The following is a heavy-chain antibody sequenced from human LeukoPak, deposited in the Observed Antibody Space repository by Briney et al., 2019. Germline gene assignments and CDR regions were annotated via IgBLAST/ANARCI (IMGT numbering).Heavy chain of an antibody. J-gene: IGHJ5*02. Sequence: PSETLSLTCTVSGGSISSYYWSWIRQPPGKGLEWIGYIYYSGSTYYNPSLKSRVTISVDTSKNQFSLKLSSVTAADTAVYYCARDLGSNGNWFDPWGQGTLVTVSS. CDR1: GGSISSYY. V-gene: IGHV4-59*12. D-gene: IGHD2-8*01. CDR2: IYYSGST. CDR3: ARDLGSNGNWFDP.